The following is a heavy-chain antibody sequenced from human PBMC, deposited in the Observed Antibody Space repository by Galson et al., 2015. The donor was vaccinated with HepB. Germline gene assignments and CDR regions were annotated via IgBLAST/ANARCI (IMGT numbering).Heavy chain of an antibody. D-gene: IGHD3-16*01. CDR2: ISSSSTYI. V-gene: IGHV3-21*01. CDR1: GFIFSSYS. J-gene: IGHJ5*02. Sequence: SLRLSCAASGFIFSSYSMNWVRQAPGKGLEWVSSISSSSTYIYYADSLKGRFTISRDNAKSSLYLQMNSLRAEGTAVYYCARDYAGDVSGWFDPWGQGILVTVSS. CDR3: ARDYAGDVSGWFDP.